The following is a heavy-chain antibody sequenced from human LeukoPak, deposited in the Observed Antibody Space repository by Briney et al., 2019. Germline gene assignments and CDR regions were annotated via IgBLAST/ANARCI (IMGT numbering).Heavy chain of an antibody. CDR2: IYYSGST. D-gene: IGHD4-23*01. J-gene: IGHJ2*01. CDR1: GGSISSSSYY. V-gene: IGHV4-39*01. Sequence: SETLSLTCTVSGGSISSSSYYWGWIRQPPGKGLEWIGGIYYSGSTYYNPSLKSRVTISVDTSKNQFSLKLSSVTAADTAVYHCAPYGGNRYFDLWGRGTLVTVSS. CDR3: APYGGNRYFDL.